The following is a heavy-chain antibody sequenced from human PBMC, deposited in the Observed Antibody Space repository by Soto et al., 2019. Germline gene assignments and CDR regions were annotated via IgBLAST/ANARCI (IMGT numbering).Heavy chain of an antibody. CDR2: IIPVFGTA. CDR3: ARAEFAAMVDRYYFYYGMDV. CDR1: GGTFSSYG. J-gene: IGHJ6*02. V-gene: IGHV1-69*01. Sequence: HVQLVQSGAEVKKPGSSVKVSCKASGGTFSSYGISWVRQAPGQGLEWMGGIIPVFGTADYAQKFQGRVTITADESTSTAYMELSILRSGDTAVYYCARAEFAAMVDRYYFYYGMDVWGQGTTVTVSS. D-gene: IGHD5-18*01.